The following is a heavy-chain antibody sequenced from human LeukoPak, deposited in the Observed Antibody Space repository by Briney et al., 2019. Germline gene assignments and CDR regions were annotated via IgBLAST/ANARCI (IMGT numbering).Heavy chain of an antibody. D-gene: IGHD3-10*01. Sequence: SETLSLTCTVSGASISRDYWTWIRQPPGKGLEWIGYIYNGGSTTYSPSLNSRVTISLDTSNNQVSLRLSSVTAADTAVYYCARQTGSGLFSLPGGQGTLVTVSS. J-gene: IGHJ4*02. V-gene: IGHV4-59*08. CDR3: ARQTGSGLFSLP. CDR1: GASISRDY. CDR2: IYNGGST.